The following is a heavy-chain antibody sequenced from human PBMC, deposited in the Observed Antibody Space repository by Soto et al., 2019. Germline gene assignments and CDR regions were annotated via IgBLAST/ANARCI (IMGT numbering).Heavy chain of an antibody. V-gene: IGHV3-30*18. Sequence: TGGSLRLSCAASGFTFSSYSMNWVRQAPGKGLEWVAVISYDGSNKYYADSVKGRFTISRDNSKNTLYLQMNSLRAEDTAVYYCAKDKSFRRYLDYWGQGTLVTVSS. CDR3: AKDKSFRRYLDY. CDR2: ISYDGSNK. CDR1: GFTFSSYS. J-gene: IGHJ4*02.